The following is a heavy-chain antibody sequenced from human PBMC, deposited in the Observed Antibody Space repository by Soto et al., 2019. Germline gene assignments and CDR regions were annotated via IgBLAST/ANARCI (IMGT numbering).Heavy chain of an antibody. V-gene: IGHV4-31*03. CDR2: IYDSVNT. D-gene: IGHD3-9*01. J-gene: IGHJ4*02. CDR3: ARVDHRGYFAILTDY. Sequence: SETLSLTCTVSGDSLSSGGHYWGWIRQHPGKGLEWIGHIYDSVNTYYSPSLRSRVTISADMSKNQFSLNLRSVTAADTAVYYCARVDHRGYFAILTDYWGQGTLVTV. CDR1: GDSLSSGGHY.